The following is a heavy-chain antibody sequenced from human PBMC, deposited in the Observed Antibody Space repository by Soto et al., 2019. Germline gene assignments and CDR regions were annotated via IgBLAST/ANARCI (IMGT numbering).Heavy chain of an antibody. CDR1: GGSISSYY. J-gene: IGHJ2*01. CDR3: ARVHVDYWYFDL. Sequence: QVQLQESGPGLVKPSETLSLTCTVSGGSISSYYWSWIRQPPGKGLEWIGYIYYTGSTNHNHSLRSRATISVDTSKNQFSLKLSSVTAADTAVYYCARVHVDYWYFDLWGRGTLVTVSS. CDR2: IYYTGST. V-gene: IGHV4-59*01.